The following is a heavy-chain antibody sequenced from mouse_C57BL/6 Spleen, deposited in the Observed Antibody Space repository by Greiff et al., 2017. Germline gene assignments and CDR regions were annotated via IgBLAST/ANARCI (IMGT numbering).Heavy chain of an antibody. CDR2: IDPSDSYT. V-gene: IGHV1-69*01. CDR3: ARCSIYDDYDDLAY. CDR1: GYTFTSYW. Sequence: VQLQQPGAELVMPGASVKLSCKASGYTFTSYWMHWVKQRPGQGLEWIGEIDPSDSYTNYNQKFKGKSTLTVDKSSSTAYMQLSSLTSEDSAVYYCARCSIYDDYDDLAYWGQGTLVTVSA. J-gene: IGHJ3*01. D-gene: IGHD2-4*01.